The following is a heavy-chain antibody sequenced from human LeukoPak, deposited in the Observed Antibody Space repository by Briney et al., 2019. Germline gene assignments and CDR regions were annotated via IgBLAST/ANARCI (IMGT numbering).Heavy chain of an antibody. Sequence: GGSLRLSCAASEFTFSNYWMSWVRQAPGKGLEWVANIKQDGSEKYYVDSVKGRFTISRDNAKNSLYLQVNSLRAEDTAVYYCARSSAVTHPFDYWGQGTLVTVSS. V-gene: IGHV3-7*05. D-gene: IGHD4-17*01. CDR2: IKQDGSEK. CDR3: ARSSAVTHPFDY. CDR1: EFTFSNYW. J-gene: IGHJ4*02.